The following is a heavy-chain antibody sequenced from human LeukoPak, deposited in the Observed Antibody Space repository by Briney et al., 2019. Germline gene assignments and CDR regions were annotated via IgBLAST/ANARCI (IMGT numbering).Heavy chain of an antibody. CDR1: GYTFTGYY. Sequence: ASVKVSCKASGYTFTGYYMHWVRQAPGQGLEWMGWINPNSGGTNYAQKFQGRVTMTRDTSISTAYMELSRLRSDDTAVYYCARDLHPRVATQPEDYWGQGTLVTVSS. V-gene: IGHV1-2*02. D-gene: IGHD5-12*01. CDR2: INPNSGGT. CDR3: ARDLHPRVATQPEDY. J-gene: IGHJ4*02.